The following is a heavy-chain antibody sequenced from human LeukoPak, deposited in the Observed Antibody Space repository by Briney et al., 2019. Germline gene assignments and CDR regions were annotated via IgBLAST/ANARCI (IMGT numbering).Heavy chain of an antibody. CDR3: ARLNDGFDI. Sequence: PGGSLKLSCAASGFSFSDCDTHWVRQMPGKGLEWMGIIDPGDSDTKYSPPFQGQVTFSADRSISTAYLQWSSLRASDTAMYYCARLNDGFDIWGQGTMVTVSS. V-gene: IGHV5-51*01. J-gene: IGHJ3*02. CDR1: GFSFSDCD. CDR2: IDPGDSDT.